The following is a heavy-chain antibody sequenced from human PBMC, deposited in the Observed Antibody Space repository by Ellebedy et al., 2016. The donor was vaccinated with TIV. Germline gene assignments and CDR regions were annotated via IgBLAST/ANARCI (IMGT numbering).Heavy chain of an antibody. D-gene: IGHD2-21*02. J-gene: IGHJ4*02. CDR1: GFTFTASW. V-gene: IGHV3-7*05. Sequence: PGGSLRLSCAASGFTFTASWLSWVRRAPGKGLEWVANINQDGSDEYYVDSVKGRFTISRDNAKNSLYLQMNSLRAEDTAMYYCARDVAPVGQVTFDCWGQGTLVTVSS. CDR3: ARDVAPVGQVTFDC. CDR2: INQDGSDE.